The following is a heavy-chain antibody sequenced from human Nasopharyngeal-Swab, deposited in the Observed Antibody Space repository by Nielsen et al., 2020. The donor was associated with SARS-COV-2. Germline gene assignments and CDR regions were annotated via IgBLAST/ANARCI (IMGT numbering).Heavy chain of an antibody. CDR3: ARDVAGGDSA. J-gene: IGHJ5*02. CDR2: TDENGRRT. D-gene: IGHD2-21*01. CDR1: GFTFIRYW. V-gene: IGHV3-74*01. Sequence: GESLKISCVASGFTFIRYWMHWVRQAPVKGLVWVSRTDENGRRTDYADSVRGRFTIFRDNAENTLYLQMNSLRVEDTGLYYCARDVAGGDSAWGQGTLVTVSS.